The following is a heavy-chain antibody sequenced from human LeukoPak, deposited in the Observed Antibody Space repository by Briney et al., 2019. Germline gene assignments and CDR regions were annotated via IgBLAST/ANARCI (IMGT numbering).Heavy chain of an antibody. Sequence: GGSLRLSCAASGFTFNNYPMGWVRQAPGKGLEWLSAIGGEKSGSWTKSADSVKGRFTISRDNSENTLYLQMDSLTVEDTAVYHCARAGVISGWDYWGQGVLVTVSS. CDR3: ARAGVISGWDY. J-gene: IGHJ4*02. D-gene: IGHD3-3*02. CDR2: IGGEKSGSWT. V-gene: IGHV3-23*01. CDR1: GFTFNNYP.